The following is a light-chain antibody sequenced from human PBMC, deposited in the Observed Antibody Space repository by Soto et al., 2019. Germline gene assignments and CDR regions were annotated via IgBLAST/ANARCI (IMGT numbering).Light chain of an antibody. J-gene: IGKJ2*01. CDR1: QNINTY. CDR2: AAS. Sequence: DIQMTQSPSSLSASVGDRVTITCRASQNINTYLNWYQQKPGKAPKLLIYAASNLQSGVPSRFSSGGSRTDLTLSISRLQPEDFANYFRGQQSYNTPYTFGQGTRVEIK. CDR3: GQQSYNTPYT. V-gene: IGKV1-39*01.